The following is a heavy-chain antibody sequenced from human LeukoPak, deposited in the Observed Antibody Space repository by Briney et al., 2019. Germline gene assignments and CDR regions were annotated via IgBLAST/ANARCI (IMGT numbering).Heavy chain of an antibody. J-gene: IGHJ4*02. CDR3: AKDGSGSYFYYFDY. CDR1: GITLSNYG. D-gene: IGHD3-10*01. CDR2: ISGSGGNT. V-gene: IGHV3-23*01. Sequence: GGSLRLSCAVSGITLSNYGMSWVRQAPGKGLEWVSGISGSGGNTYYADSVKGRFTISRDNSKNTLYLQMNSLRAEDTAVYYCAKDGSGSYFYYFDYWGQGTLVTVSS.